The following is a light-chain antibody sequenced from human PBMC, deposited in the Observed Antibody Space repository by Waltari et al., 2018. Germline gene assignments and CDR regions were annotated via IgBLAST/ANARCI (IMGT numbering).Light chain of an antibody. V-gene: IGKV2-28*01. J-gene: IGKJ5*01. CDR3: MQGLQTSIT. CDR1: QILLHSNGNNY. Sequence: DIVMTQSPLSLPVTPGEPACIPCRSSQILLHSNGNNYLDWYLQKPGQSPQLLIYLGSNRASGVPDRFSGSGSGADFTLRISRVEAEDVGLYYCMQGLQTSITFGQGTRLEIK. CDR2: LGS.